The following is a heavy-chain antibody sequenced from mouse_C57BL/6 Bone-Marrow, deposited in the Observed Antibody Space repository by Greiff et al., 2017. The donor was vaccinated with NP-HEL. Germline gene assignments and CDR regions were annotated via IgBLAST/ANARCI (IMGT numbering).Heavy chain of an antibody. CDR1: GFTFRDYG. CDR3: AKLCRRGFYAMDY. J-gene: IGHJ4*01. Sequence: EVKVVESGGGLVKPGGSLKLSCAASGFTFRDYGMHWVRQAPEKGLEWVAYISSGSSTIYYADTVKGRFTISRDNAKNTLFLQMTSLRSEDTAMYYCAKLCRRGFYAMDYWGQGTSVTVSS. CDR2: ISSGSSTI. V-gene: IGHV5-17*01. D-gene: IGHD1-1*02.